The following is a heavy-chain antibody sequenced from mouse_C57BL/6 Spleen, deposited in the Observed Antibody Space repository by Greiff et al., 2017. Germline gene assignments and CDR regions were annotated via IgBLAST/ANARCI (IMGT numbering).Heavy chain of an antibody. CDR3: ARYYYYGSSYGYFDV. CDR2: IDPSDSYT. Sequence: QVQLQQPGAELVMPGASVKLSCKASGYTFTSYWMHWVKQRPGQGLEWIGEIDPSDSYTNYNQKFKGKSTLPVEKSSRTAYMQLISLTSEDSAVYYCARYYYYGSSYGYFDVWGTGTTVTVSS. D-gene: IGHD1-1*01. CDR1: GYTFTSYW. V-gene: IGHV1-69*01. J-gene: IGHJ1*03.